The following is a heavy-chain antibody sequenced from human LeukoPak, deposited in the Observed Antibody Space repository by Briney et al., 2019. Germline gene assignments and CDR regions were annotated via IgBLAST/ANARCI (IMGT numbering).Heavy chain of an antibody. CDR3: ARRLSGSVLQDYFDY. J-gene: IGHJ4*02. CDR2: IYYSGST. D-gene: IGHD3-10*01. Sequence: PSETLSLTCTVSGGSISSYYWSWIRQPPGKGLEWIGYIYYSGSTNYNPSLKSRVTISVDTSKNQFSLKLSSVTAADTAVYYCARRLSGSVLQDYFDYWGQGTLVTVSS. CDR1: GGSISSYY. V-gene: IGHV4-59*01.